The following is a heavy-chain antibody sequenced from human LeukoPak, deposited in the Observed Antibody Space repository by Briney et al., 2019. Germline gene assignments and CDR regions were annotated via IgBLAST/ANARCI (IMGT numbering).Heavy chain of an antibody. CDR3: ASIRAYDSDAFDI. CDR2: INYSGST. V-gene: IGHV4-39*01. D-gene: IGHD3-22*01. CDR1: GGSISSTSYY. J-gene: IGHJ3*02. Sequence: SETLSLTCTVSGGSISSTSYYWGWVRQPPGKGLEWIGSINYSGSTYYNPSLKSRVTISVDTSKNQFSLKLSSVTAADTAVYYCASIRAYDSDAFDIWGQGTMVTVSS.